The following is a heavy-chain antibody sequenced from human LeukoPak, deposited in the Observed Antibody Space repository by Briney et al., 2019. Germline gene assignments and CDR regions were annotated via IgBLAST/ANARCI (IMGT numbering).Heavy chain of an antibody. CDR3: ARQTVAGAGDFDY. D-gene: IGHD6-19*01. CDR2: IYYSGST. J-gene: IGHJ4*02. CDR1: GGSISSSSYY. V-gene: IGHV4-39*01. Sequence: PSETLSLTCTVSGGSISSSSYYWGWIRQPPGKGLEWIGSIYYSGSTYYNPSLKSRVTISVDTSKNQFSLKLSSATAADTAVYYCARQTVAGAGDFDYWGQGTLVTVSS.